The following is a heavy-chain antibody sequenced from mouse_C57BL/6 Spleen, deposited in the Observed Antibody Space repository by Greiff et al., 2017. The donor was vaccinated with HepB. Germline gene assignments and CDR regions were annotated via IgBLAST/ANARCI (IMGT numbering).Heavy chain of an antibody. CDR1: GYTFTSYW. V-gene: IGHV1-52*01. CDR3: ARKGPPYWYFDV. CDR2: IDPSDSET. J-gene: IGHJ1*03. Sequence: VQLQQPGAELVRPGSSVKLSCKASGYTFTSYWMHWVKQRPIQGLEWIGNIDPSDSETHYNQKFKDKATLTVDKSSSTAYMQLSSLTSEDSAVYYCARKGPPYWYFDVWGTGTTVTVSS.